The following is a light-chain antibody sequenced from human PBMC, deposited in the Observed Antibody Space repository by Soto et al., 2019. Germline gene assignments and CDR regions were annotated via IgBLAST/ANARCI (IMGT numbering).Light chain of an antibody. CDR1: SSDVGGSNY. V-gene: IGLV2-14*01. CDR3: SSHRSGTVV. Sequence: QSALTQPASVSGSPGQSITISCTGTSSDVGGSNYVSWYQQHPGIAPKLMIYDVTNRPSGVSHRFSGSRSGNTASLTISGLQAEDEADYYCSSHRSGTVVFGGGTKLTVL. CDR2: DVT. J-gene: IGLJ2*01.